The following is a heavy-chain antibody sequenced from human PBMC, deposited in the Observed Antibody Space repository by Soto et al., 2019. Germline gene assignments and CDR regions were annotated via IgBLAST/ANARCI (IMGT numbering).Heavy chain of an antibody. CDR2: ISAYNGNT. CDR1: GYTFTSYG. Sequence: ASVKVSCKASGYTFTSYGISWVRQAPGQGLEWMGWISAYNGNTYYADSVKGRFTISRDNSKNTLFLQMNSLRAEDTAVYYCAKKAAPKTTAAGTDFDYWGQGTLVTVSS. J-gene: IGHJ4*02. V-gene: IGHV1-18*01. D-gene: IGHD6-13*01. CDR3: AKKAAPKTTAAGTDFDY.